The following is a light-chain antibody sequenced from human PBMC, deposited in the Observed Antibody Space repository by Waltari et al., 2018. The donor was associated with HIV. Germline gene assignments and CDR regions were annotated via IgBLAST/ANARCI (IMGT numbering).Light chain of an antibody. CDR1: SLRNYY. CDR3: QAWDSSTGV. J-gene: IGLJ1*01. V-gene: IGLV3-19*01. Sequence: SSELTQDPDVSVALGQTVTITCQGNSLRNYYASWYQQKPGQAPVLAIYQSNNRPSGIPERCSGSNSGNTATRTISGTQAMDEADYYCQAWDSSTGVFGTGTKVTVL. CDR2: QSN.